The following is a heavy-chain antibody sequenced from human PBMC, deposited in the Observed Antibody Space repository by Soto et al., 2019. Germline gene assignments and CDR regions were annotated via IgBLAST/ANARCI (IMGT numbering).Heavy chain of an antibody. V-gene: IGHV1-58*01. CDR3: AVTDLPFRPLTEPTENGMDV. CDR2: IVVVNGNT. J-gene: IGHJ6*02. Sequence: ELVQSGPEAREPGTSVKVSCRASGFSFRDSAVQWVRQGRGQRLEWIGWIVVVNGNTNYAQKFEGRVTLTRDASTSTSHMELTSLSSEDTAVYFCAVTDLPFRPLTEPTENGMDVWGQGTTVTVSS. CDR1: GFSFRDSA. D-gene: IGHD3-3*02.